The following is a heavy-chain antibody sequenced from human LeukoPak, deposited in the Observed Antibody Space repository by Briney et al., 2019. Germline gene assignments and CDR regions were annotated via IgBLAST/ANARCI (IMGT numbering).Heavy chain of an antibody. V-gene: IGHV3-7*01. CDR2: IKQDGSER. CDR3: ARERSGWYERWLDY. CDR1: GLTFRNYW. D-gene: IGHD6-19*01. J-gene: IGHJ4*02. Sequence: GGSLRLSCAASGLTFRNYWMTWVRQAPGKGLEWVATIKQDGSERYYVDSVKGQFTISRDNAKNSLYLQMNSLRAEDTAVYYCARERSGWYERWLDYWGQETLVTVSS.